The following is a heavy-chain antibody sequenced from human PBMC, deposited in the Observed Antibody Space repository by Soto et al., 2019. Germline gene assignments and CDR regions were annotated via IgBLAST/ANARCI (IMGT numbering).Heavy chain of an antibody. J-gene: IGHJ6*02. D-gene: IGHD3-10*01. V-gene: IGHV3-21*01. CDR3: ARDFAFARGYYGSGSYPPFCMDV. Sequence: PGGSLRLSCAASGFTFSSYSMNWVRQAPGKGLEWVSSISSSSSYIYYADSVKGRFTISRDNAKNSLYLQMNSLRAEDTAVYYCARDFAFARGYYGSGSYPPFCMDVWGQGTTVTVSS. CDR1: GFTFSSYS. CDR2: ISSSSSYI.